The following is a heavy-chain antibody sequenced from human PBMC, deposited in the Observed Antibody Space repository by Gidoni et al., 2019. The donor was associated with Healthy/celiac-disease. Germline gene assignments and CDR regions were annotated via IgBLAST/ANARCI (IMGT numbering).Heavy chain of an antibody. CDR1: GYRFTSYW. V-gene: IGHV5-10-1*03. J-gene: IGHJ6*03. D-gene: IGHD6-13*01. Sequence: EVQLVQSGAAVKKPGESLRISCKCSGYRFTSYWLSWVRQMPGKGLAWMGRIDPSDPYTNYSPSFQGHVTISADKSISTAYLQWSSLKASDTAMYYCARHGLPSSSSWYYYYYYMDVWGKGTTVTVSS. CDR2: IDPSDPYT. CDR3: ARHGLPSSSSWYYYYYYMDV.